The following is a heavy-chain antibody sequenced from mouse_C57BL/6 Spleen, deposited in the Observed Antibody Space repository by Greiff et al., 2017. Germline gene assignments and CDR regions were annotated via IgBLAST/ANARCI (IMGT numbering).Heavy chain of an antibody. CDR1: GYTFTEYT. CDR2: FYPGSGSI. CDR3: ARHEASRLITTVPYVDY. V-gene: IGHV1-62-2*01. Sequence: QVQLQQSGAELVKPGASVKLSCKASGYTFTEYTIHWVKQRSGQGLEWIGWFYPGSGSIKYNEKFKDKATLTADKSSSTVYMGLSRLTSEDSAVYFCARHEASRLITTVPYVDYWGQGTTLTVSS. J-gene: IGHJ2*01. D-gene: IGHD1-1*01.